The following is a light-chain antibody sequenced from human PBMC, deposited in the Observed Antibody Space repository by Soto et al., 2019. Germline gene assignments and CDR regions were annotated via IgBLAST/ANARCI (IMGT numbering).Light chain of an antibody. Sequence: EIVLTQSPGTLSLSPGERATLSCRAIQSVSSSYLAWYQQKPGQAPRLLIYGASDRATGIPDRFSGSGSGTDFTLTISRLEPEDFAVYYCQQYGSSPPVTFGGGTKVDIK. CDR2: GAS. J-gene: IGKJ4*01. CDR1: QSVSSSY. V-gene: IGKV3-20*01. CDR3: QQYGSSPPVT.